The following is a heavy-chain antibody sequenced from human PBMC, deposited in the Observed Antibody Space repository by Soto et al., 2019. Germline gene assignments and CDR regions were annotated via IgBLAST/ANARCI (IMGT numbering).Heavy chain of an antibody. D-gene: IGHD3-9*01. CDR2: ISYDGSDK. CDR1: GFTFSIYG. V-gene: IGHV3-30-3*01. J-gene: IGHJ4*02. Sequence: GGSLRLSCAASGFTFSIYGVHWVRQAPGKGLEWVAVISYDGSDKYYAESVKGRFTISRDNSKNTLYLQMNSLRAEDTAVYYYARDSILTGRSDYWGQGTLVTVYS. CDR3: ARDSILTGRSDY.